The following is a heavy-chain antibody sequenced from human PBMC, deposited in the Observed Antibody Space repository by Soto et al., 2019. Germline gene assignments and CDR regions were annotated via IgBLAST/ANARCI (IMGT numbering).Heavy chain of an antibody. D-gene: IGHD1-20*01. Sequence: QVQLQESGPGLVKPSQTLSLTCTVSGGSISSGDYYWSWIRQPPGKGLEWIGYIYYSGSTYYNPSLKSRVTISVDTYKNQCPLTLSSVTAADTAVYYWARAFNFIGFGFDPWGQGTLVTVSS. CDR2: IYYSGST. CDR3: ARAFNFIGFGFDP. CDR1: GGSISSGDYY. J-gene: IGHJ5*02. V-gene: IGHV4-30-4*01.